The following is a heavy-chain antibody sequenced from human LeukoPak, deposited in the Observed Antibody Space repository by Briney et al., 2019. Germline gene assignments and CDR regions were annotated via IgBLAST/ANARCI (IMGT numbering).Heavy chain of an antibody. J-gene: IGHJ6*03. D-gene: IGHD2-15*01. CDR2: INPNNGDT. CDR1: GYTFTSYG. V-gene: IGHV1-2*02. CDR3: ARGLSGPYYYYYMDV. Sequence: ASVKVSCKASGYTFTSYGISWMRQAPGQGPEWMGWINPNNGDTNYAQKFQGRVTMTRDTSISTAYMELSRLRSDDTAVYYCARGLSGPYYYYYMDVWGKGTSVTVSS.